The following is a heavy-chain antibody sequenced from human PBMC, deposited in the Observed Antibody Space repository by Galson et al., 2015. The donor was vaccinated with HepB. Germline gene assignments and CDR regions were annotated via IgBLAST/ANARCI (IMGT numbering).Heavy chain of an antibody. CDR3: ARGTGHYYYGMDV. Sequence: SVKVSCKASGYTFTGFYMHWVRQAPGQGLQWMAWINPKSGGTKYAHKFQGSVTITRDTSINTTYMELSRLSSDDTAAYYCARGTGHYYYGMDVWGQGTTVTVSS. CDR1: GYTFTGFY. V-gene: IGHV1-2*02. J-gene: IGHJ6*02. CDR2: INPKSGGT.